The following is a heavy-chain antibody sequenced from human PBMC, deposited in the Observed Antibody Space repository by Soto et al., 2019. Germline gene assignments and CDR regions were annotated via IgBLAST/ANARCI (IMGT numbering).Heavy chain of an antibody. CDR3: AKGKGVGATPDGANC. J-gene: IGHJ4*02. Sequence: EVQVLESGGGLVQPGWSLRLSCAASGFIFGNFGMNWVRQAPGKGLEWVSGVRSDGDTTYNAESVEGRFTVFRDTSRNTVYLQMNNLRAEDTAIYYCAKGKGVGATPDGANCWGQGTLVTVSS. CDR2: VRSDGDTT. CDR1: GFIFGNFG. D-gene: IGHD1-26*01. V-gene: IGHV3-23*01.